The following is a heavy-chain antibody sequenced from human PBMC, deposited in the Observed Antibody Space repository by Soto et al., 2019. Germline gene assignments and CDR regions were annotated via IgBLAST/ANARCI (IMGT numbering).Heavy chain of an antibody. Sequence: QVQLVQSGAEVKKPGASVKVSCKASGYTFTSYDINWVRQATGQGLEWMVWMNPNSGNTGYAQKFQGRVPMTRNTSISTAYMELRSLRSEDTAVYYCAIPLPISPKRSHRAEAARSYYYCGMAVWCQGTTVTVSS. CDR1: GYTFTSYD. J-gene: IGHJ6*02. V-gene: IGHV1-8*01. D-gene: IGHD6-6*01. CDR2: MNPNSGNT. CDR3: AIPLPISPKRSHRAEAARSYYYCGMAV.